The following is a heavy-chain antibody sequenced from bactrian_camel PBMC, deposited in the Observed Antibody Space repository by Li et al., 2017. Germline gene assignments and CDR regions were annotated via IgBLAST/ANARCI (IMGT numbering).Heavy chain of an antibody. Sequence: VQLVESGGGSVQAGGSLRLSCIASGNTYSSYCMGWFRQAPGKEREGVAVIDSDGTIDYADLVNGRFTISKDAAKDTLYLQMNSLKPDDTAVYYCAATGQMLSVAGCRTQGTQVTVS. V-gene: IGHV3S55*01. J-gene: IGHJ4*01. D-gene: IGHD1*01. CDR1: GNTYSSYC. CDR2: IDSDGTI.